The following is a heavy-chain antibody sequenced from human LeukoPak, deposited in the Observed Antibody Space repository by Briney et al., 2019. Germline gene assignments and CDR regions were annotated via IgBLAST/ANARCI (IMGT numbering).Heavy chain of an antibody. CDR3: AKAGPYYFDF. CDR1: GFTFNTYG. V-gene: IGHV3-23*01. Sequence: GGSLRLSCAASGFTFNTYGMTWVRQAPGKGLEWVSAISGSGGTIFYADSVKGRFTISRDNSENTLYLQMDSLRADDTALYYCAKAGPYYFDFWGQETLVTVSS. J-gene: IGHJ4*02. CDR2: ISGSGGTI.